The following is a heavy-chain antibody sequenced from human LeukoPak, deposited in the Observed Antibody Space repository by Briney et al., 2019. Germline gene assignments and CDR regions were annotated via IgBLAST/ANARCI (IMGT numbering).Heavy chain of an antibody. Sequence: GATVKVSCKASGYTFTGYYMHWVRQAPGQGPEWMGWINPISGGTKYAQKFQGRVTMTRDTSSSTAYMELSRLRSDDTAVYYCARAECSSGSCSNDYWGQGTLVIVSS. CDR3: ARAECSSGSCSNDY. V-gene: IGHV1-2*02. D-gene: IGHD2-15*01. CDR1: GYTFTGYY. CDR2: INPISGGT. J-gene: IGHJ4*02.